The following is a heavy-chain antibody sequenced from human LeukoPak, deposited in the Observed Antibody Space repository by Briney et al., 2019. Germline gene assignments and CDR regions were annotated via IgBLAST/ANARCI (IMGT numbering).Heavy chain of an antibody. CDR1: GFTFSSYR. D-gene: IGHD4-17*01. V-gene: IGHV3-7*01. J-gene: IGHJ4*02. Sequence: PGGSLRLSCAASGFTFSSYRMSWVRQAPGKGLEWVANIKQDGSEKYYVDSVKGRFTISRDNAKNSVFLQMNSLRAEDTAVYYCARGGNGDSAVDYWGQGTLVTVSS. CDR2: IKQDGSEK. CDR3: ARGGNGDSAVDY.